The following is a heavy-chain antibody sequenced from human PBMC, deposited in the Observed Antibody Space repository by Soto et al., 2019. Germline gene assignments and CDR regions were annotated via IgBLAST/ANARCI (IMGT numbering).Heavy chain of an antibody. D-gene: IGHD4-17*01. J-gene: IGHJ5*02. CDR3: ARGSPVPDYGDNWFDP. Sequence: GASVTVSCKASGGTFSSYAISWVRQAPGQGLEWMGGIIPIFGTANYAQKFQGRVTITADKSTSTAYMELSSLRSEDTAVYYCARGSPVPDYGDNWFDPWGQGTLVTVSS. CDR1: GGTFSSYA. V-gene: IGHV1-69*06. CDR2: IIPIFGTA.